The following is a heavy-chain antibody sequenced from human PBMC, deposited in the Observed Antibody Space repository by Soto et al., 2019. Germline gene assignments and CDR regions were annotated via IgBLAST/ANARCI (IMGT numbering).Heavy chain of an antibody. CDR1: GYTFTSYY. J-gene: IGHJ6*03. CDR3: ARALPGRYYMDV. Sequence: QVQLVQSGAEVKKPGASVKVSCKASGYTFTSYYMHWVRQAPGQGLEWMGIINPSGGSTSYAQKFQGRVTMTRDTSTSTVYMELSSLRSEDTAMYYCARALPGRYYMDVWGKGTTVTVSS. CDR2: INPSGGST. V-gene: IGHV1-46*03.